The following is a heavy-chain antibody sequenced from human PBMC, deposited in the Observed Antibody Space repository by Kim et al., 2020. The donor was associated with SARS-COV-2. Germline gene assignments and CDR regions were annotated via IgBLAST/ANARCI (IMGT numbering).Heavy chain of an antibody. CDR2: IYYSGST. J-gene: IGHJ4*02. Sequence: SETLSLTCTVSGGSISSGGYYWSWIRQHPGKGLEWIGYIYYSGSTYYNPSLKSRVTISVDTSKNQFSLKLSSVTAADTAVYYCARGCSGGSCYSGGYYFDYWGQGTPVTVSP. D-gene: IGHD2-15*01. CDR3: ARGCSGGSCYSGGYYFDY. CDR1: GGSISSGGYY. V-gene: IGHV4-31*03.